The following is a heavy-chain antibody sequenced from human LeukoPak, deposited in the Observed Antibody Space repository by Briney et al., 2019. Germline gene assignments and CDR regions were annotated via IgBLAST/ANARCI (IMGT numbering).Heavy chain of an antibody. CDR2: INHSGST. V-gene: IGHV4-34*01. CDR3: ARTTYDSSGYLIDY. D-gene: IGHD3-22*01. Sequence: SETLSLTCAVYGGSFSGYYWSLIRQPPGKGLEWIGEINHSGSTNYNPSLKSRVTISVDTSKNQFSLKLSSVTAADTAVYYCARTTYDSSGYLIDYWGQGTLVTVSS. CDR1: GGSFSGYY. J-gene: IGHJ4*02.